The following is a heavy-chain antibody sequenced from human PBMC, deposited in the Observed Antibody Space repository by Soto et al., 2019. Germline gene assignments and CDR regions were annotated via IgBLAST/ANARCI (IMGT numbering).Heavy chain of an antibody. CDR3: ARFSRSHDTEY. Sequence: QLVESGGGLVQPGGSLRLSCTTPGLTFNNYWMSWLRQTPGKGLEWVANINQDGSQTYYVDSVKGRFTFSRDNAKTSLYLQMNSLSVEDTAVYYCARFSRSHDTEYWGQGTLVTVSS. V-gene: IGHV3-7*05. CDR1: GLTFNNYW. J-gene: IGHJ4*02. CDR2: INQDGSQT. D-gene: IGHD5-18*01.